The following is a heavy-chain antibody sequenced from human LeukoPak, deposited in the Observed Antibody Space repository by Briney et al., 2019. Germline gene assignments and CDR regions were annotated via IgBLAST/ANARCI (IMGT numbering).Heavy chain of an antibody. V-gene: IGHV4-34*01. CDR2: VRHSGST. CDR1: GESITAYY. CDR3: AGATATGTGRAFHY. Sequence: PPETLSLTCADYGESITAYYWTWIRQPPGKRLEWIGEVRHSGSTNYNPSLKSRVTMSVDMSKNQFSLKLNSVTAADTAVYYCAGATATGTGRAFHYWAQGNLVPVSS. J-gene: IGHJ4*02. D-gene: IGHD3-10*01.